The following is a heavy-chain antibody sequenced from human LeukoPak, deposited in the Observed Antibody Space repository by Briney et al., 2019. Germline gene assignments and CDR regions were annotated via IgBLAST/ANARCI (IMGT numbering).Heavy chain of an antibody. Sequence: PSETLSLTCVVYNGSLSGHYWSWIRQSPGKGLEWLGEVNYSGSTNYNPSLKSRVTISLDTSKNKFSLNLNFVTAADMALYYCARRRIVTAGTVYLDVWDKGTTVIVTS. D-gene: IGHD6-13*01. CDR1: NGSLSGHY. J-gene: IGHJ6*03. CDR3: ARRRIVTAGTVYLDV. CDR2: VNYSGST. V-gene: IGHV4-34*01.